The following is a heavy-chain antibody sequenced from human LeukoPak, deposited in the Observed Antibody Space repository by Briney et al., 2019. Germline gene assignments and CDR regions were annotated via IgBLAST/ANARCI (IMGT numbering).Heavy chain of an antibody. J-gene: IGHJ6*04. CDR3: ARDKSLQDV. Sequence: PGGSLRLSCAVSGITLSNYGMSWVRQAPGKGLEWVAGISDSGGSTKYADSVKGRFTISRDNAKNSLYLQMNSLRAEDTAVYYCARDKSLQDVWGKGTTVTVSP. CDR2: ISDSGGST. V-gene: IGHV3-23*01. CDR1: GITLSNYG.